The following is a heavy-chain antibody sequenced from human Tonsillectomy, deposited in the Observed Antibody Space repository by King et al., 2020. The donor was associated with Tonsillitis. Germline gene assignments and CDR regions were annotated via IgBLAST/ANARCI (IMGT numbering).Heavy chain of an antibody. Sequence: QLQESGPGLVKPSETLSLTCTVSGGSISSSSYYWGWIRQPPGKGLEWIGSIYYSGSTYYNPSLKSRVTISVDTSKNQFSLKLSSVTAADTAVYYCARLGDHRESGGYYFDYWGQGTLVTVSS. V-gene: IGHV4-39*01. CDR2: IYYSGST. D-gene: IGHD3-10*01. CDR1: GGSISSSSYY. J-gene: IGHJ4*02. CDR3: ARLGDHRESGGYYFDY.